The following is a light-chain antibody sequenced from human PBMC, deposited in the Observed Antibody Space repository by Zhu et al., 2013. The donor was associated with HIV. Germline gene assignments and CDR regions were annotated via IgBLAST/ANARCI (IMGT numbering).Light chain of an antibody. CDR2: GAS. J-gene: IGKJ4*01. Sequence: EIVMTQSPATLSVSPGERATLSCRPSPSVWSNYLAWYQQKPGQPPMLLIFGASTRATGIPDRFSGSGSRTDFTLTISRLEPEDFAVYYCQQYGSSPLTFGGGTTLEIK. CDR3: QQYGSSPLT. V-gene: IGKV3-20*01. CDR1: PSVWSNY.